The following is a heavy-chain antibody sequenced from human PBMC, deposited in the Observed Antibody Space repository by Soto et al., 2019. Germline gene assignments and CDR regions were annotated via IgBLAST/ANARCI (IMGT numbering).Heavy chain of an antibody. CDR1: GLTFSDCY. Sequence: QVQLVESGGGLVKPGGSLRLSCAASGLTFSDCYMNWIRQAPGKGLEWVSYISSSGSSINYAGSVKGRFTISRDNAMNSLDLQMNSLRAEDTAMYYCARVRFGEWGYAMDVWGQGTTVTVSS. CDR3: ARVRFGEWGYAMDV. CDR2: ISSSGSSI. D-gene: IGHD3-10*01. V-gene: IGHV3-11*01. J-gene: IGHJ6*02.